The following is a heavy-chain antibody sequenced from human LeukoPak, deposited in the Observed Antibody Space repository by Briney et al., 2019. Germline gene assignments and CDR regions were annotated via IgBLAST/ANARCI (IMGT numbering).Heavy chain of an antibody. CDR2: IYYSGST. J-gene: IGHJ6*02. Sequence: PSETLSLTCTVSGDSISSYYWSWIRQPPGKGLEWIAYIYYSGSTNYNPSLKSRVTISVDTSKNQFSLKLSSVTAADTAVYYCAREGRAAAFYYYYYGMDVWGQGTTVTVSS. V-gene: IGHV4-59*01. D-gene: IGHD6-13*01. CDR3: AREGRAAAFYYYYYGMDV. CDR1: GDSISSYY.